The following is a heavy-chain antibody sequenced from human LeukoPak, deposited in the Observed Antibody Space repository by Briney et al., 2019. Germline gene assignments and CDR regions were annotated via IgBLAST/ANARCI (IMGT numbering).Heavy chain of an antibody. CDR2: ISSSSSYI. D-gene: IGHD1-26*01. J-gene: IGHJ4*02. V-gene: IGHV3-21*01. Sequence: PGGSLRLSCAASGFTFSTYAMTWVRQAPGKGLEWVSSISSSSSYIYHADSVKGRFTISRDDAKNSLYLQMNSLRAEDTAVYYCAREDREAFDYWGQGTLVTVSS. CDR3: AREDREAFDY. CDR1: GFTFSTYA.